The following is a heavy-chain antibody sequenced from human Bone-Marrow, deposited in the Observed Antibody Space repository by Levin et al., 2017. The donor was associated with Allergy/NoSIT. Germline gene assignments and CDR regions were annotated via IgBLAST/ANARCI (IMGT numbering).Heavy chain of an antibody. CDR3: ANIAAAGFDY. CDR2: ISSSSSYI. Sequence: GESLKISCAATGFTFSSYSMNWVRQAPGKGLEWVSSISSSSSYIYYADSVKGRFTISRDNAKNSLYLQMNSLRAEDTAVYYCANIAAAGFDYWGQGTLVTVSS. V-gene: IGHV3-21*01. J-gene: IGHJ4*02. D-gene: IGHD6-13*01. CDR1: GFTFSSYS.